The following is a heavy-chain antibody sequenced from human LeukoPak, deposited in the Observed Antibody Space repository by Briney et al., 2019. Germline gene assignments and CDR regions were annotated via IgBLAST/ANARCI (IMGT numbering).Heavy chain of an antibody. CDR3: ARSSNAAYFDY. J-gene: IGHJ4*02. Sequence: GGSLRLSCAASGFTFSNYWMSWVRQAPGKGLEWVANIRPDGSGEYYVDSAKGRFTISRDNAKNSLYLQMNSLRVEDTAVYYCARSSNAAYFDYWGQGTLVTVSS. CDR2: IRPDGSGE. D-gene: IGHD1-1*01. CDR1: GFTFSNYW. V-gene: IGHV3-7*04.